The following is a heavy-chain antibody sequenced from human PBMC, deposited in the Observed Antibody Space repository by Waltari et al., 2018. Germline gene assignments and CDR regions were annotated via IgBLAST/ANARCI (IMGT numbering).Heavy chain of an antibody. CDR3: ANSGIIPAAMLDY. CDR1: GGSFSGYY. Sequence: QVQLQQWGAGLLKPSETLSLTCAVYGGSFSGYYWSWIRQPPGKGLEWIGEINHSGSTNYHPSLKSRVTISVDTSKNQFSLNLNSVTAADTAVYYCANSGIIPAAMLDYWGQGNLVTVSS. D-gene: IGHD2-2*01. J-gene: IGHJ4*02. V-gene: IGHV4-34*01. CDR2: INHSGST.